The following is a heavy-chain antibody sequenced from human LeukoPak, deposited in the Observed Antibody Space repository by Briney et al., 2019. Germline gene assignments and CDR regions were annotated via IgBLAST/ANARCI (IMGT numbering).Heavy chain of an antibody. CDR3: TRDRSQWLLTFFDY. Sequence: GASVTVSCMPSGYIFTIYSFNWVRQAPGQGLEWVGWISAYNGNTKYAQKFQGRVTMPTDSSTSTAYMELRSLTLDDTAVYYCTRDRSQWLLTFFDYWGQGTPVTVSS. D-gene: IGHD6-19*01. CDR2: ISAYNGNT. CDR1: GYIFTIYS. J-gene: IGHJ4*02. V-gene: IGHV1-18*01.